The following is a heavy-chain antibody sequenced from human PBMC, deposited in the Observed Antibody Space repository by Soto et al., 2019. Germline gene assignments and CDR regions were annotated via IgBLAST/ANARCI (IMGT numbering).Heavy chain of an antibody. CDR2: IKQDGSEK. V-gene: IGHV3-7*03. CDR3: ARVPGSSSYDAFDI. CDR1: GFTFSSYW. Sequence: GGSLRLSCAASGFTFSSYWMSWVRQAPGKGLEWVANIKQDGSEKYYVDSVKGRFTISRDNAKNSLYLQMNSLRAEDTDVYYCARVPGSSSYDAFDIWGQGTMVTVSS. D-gene: IGHD6-13*01. J-gene: IGHJ3*02.